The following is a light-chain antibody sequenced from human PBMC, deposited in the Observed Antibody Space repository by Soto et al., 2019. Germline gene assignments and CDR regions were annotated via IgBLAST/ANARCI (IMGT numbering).Light chain of an antibody. CDR3: QQTTTFPLT. CDR1: QGVSTW. V-gene: IGKV1D-12*01. Sequence: DIQMNQSRSSVSASVGDRVTITCRASQGVSTWLAWYQQKPGKAPNLLIYTASSLQSGVPSRFSGSGSGTDFTLTISSLQPEDFATYYRQQTTTFPLTFGGGTKVEI. CDR2: TAS. J-gene: IGKJ4*01.